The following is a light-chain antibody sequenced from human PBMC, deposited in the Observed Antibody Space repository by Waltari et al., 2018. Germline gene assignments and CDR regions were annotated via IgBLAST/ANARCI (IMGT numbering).Light chain of an antibody. CDR3: SSYRSGSTQVV. J-gene: IGLJ2*01. V-gene: IGLV2-14*01. CDR2: EVS. CDR1: NRYVGGSKS. Sequence: QSALTQPASVSGSPGQSITIPCTGTNRYVGGSKSVPWDQQHPGKAPKLIIYEVSNRPSGVSNRFSGSKSGNTASLTISGLQAEDEADYYCSSYRSGSTQVVFGGGTKVTVL.